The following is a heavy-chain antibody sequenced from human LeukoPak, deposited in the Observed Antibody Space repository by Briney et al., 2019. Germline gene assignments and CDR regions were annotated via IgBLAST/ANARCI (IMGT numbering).Heavy chain of an antibody. J-gene: IGHJ4*02. Sequence: GGSLRLSCAASKFAFSSYAMSWVRQAPGKGLEWVSAISGGGGNTYYADSVKGRFTISRDNSKNTLYLQMNSLRAEDTAVYYCARDTYYYDSSGYPGYWGQGTLVTVSS. CDR1: KFAFSSYA. CDR3: ARDTYYYDSSGYPGY. D-gene: IGHD3-22*01. V-gene: IGHV3-23*01. CDR2: ISGGGGNT.